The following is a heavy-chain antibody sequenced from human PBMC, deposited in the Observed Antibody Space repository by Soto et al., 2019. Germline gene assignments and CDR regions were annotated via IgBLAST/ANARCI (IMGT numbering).Heavy chain of an antibody. V-gene: IGHV1-24*01. CDR3: VTPDMVRGVIRTAFDY. CDR1: GYTLTELS. CDR2: FDPEDGET. Sequence: ASVKVSCKVSGYTLTELSMHWVRQAPGKGLEWMGGFDPEDGETIYAQKFQGRVTMTEDTSTDTAYMELSSLRSEDTAVYYCVTPDMVRGVIRTAFDYWGQGTLVTVSS. J-gene: IGHJ4*02. D-gene: IGHD3-10*01.